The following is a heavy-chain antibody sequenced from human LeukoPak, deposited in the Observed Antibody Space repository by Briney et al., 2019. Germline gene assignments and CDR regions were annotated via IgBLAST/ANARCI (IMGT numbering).Heavy chain of an antibody. J-gene: IGHJ4*02. CDR3: ARGREELVVPAYYFDY. D-gene: IGHD2-2*01. CDR1: GFTFSTYA. Sequence: PGGSLRLSCAASGFTFSTYAMSWIRQPPGKGLEWIGEINHSGSTNYNPSLKSRVTMSVDTSKNQFSLKLSSVTAADTAVYYCARGREELVVPAYYFDYWGQGTLVTVSS. V-gene: IGHV4-34*01. CDR2: INHSGST.